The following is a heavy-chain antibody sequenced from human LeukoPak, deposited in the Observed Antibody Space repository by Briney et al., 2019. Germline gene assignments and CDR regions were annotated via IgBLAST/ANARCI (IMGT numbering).Heavy chain of an antibody. CDR1: GFTFSSYA. D-gene: IGHD6-13*01. Sequence: PGRSLRLSCAASGFTFSSYAMHWVRQAPGKGLEWVAVISYDGSNKNYADSVKGRFTISRDISRNTVYLQMNSLRAEDTAVYYCARESALRYSSSWPIDYWGQGTLVTVSS. J-gene: IGHJ4*02. CDR2: ISYDGSNK. V-gene: IGHV3-30*04. CDR3: ARESALRYSSSWPIDY.